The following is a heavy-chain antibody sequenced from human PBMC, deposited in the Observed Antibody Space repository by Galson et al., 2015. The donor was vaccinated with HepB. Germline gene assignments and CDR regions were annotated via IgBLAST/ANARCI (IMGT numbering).Heavy chain of an antibody. J-gene: IGHJ4*02. D-gene: IGHD2-8*02. CDR1: GYTFTGYY. V-gene: IGHV1-2*06. CDR2: INPNSGGT. CDR3: ARDRYCTGGVCYRAIDY. Sequence: SVKVSCKASGYTFTGYYMHWVRQAPGQGLEWMGRINPNSGGTNYAQKFQGRVTMTRDTSISTAYMELSRLRSDDTAVYYCARDRYCTGGVCYRAIDYWGQGTLVTVSS.